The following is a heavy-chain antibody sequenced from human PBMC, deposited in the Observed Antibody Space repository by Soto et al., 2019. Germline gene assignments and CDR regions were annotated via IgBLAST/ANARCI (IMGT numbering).Heavy chain of an antibody. J-gene: IGHJ6*02. V-gene: IGHV1-18*01. CDR2: ISAYNGNT. D-gene: IGHD3-3*01. CDR1: GYTFTSYG. Sequence: ASVKVSCKASGYTFTSYGISWVRQAPGQGLEWMGWISAYNGNTNYAQKLQGRVTMTTDTSTSTAYMELRSLRSDDTAVYYCARGGITIFGVVIINDYYYGMDVWGQGTTVTLSS. CDR3: ARGGITIFGVVIINDYYYGMDV.